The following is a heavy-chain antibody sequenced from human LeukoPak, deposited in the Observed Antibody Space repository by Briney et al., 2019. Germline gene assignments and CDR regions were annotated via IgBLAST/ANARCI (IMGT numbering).Heavy chain of an antibody. CDR2: IYTSGST. V-gene: IGHV4-4*07. CDR3: ARAAVTMVRGVIITGWFDP. D-gene: IGHD3-10*01. CDR1: GGSISSYY. J-gene: IGHJ5*02. Sequence: SETLSLTCTVSGGSISSYYWSWIRQPAGKGLEWIGRIYTSGSTNYNPSLKSRVTMSVDTSKNQFSLKLSSVTAADTAVYYCARAAVTMVRGVIITGWFDPWGQGTLVTVSS.